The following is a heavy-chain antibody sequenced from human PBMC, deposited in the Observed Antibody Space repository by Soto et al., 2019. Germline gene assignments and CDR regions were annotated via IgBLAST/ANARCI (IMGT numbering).Heavy chain of an antibody. CDR1: GCTFSNDW. D-gene: IGHD2-2*01. CDR2: INSDGSST. J-gene: IGHJ6*02. CDR3: ARDRNAYCSSTSCSFRSGNYYYGMDV. V-gene: IGHV3-74*01. Sequence: GSLGLSGAVSGCTFSNDWMHGVRQAPGKGLVWVSQINSDGSSTNYADSVKVRFTISRDNAKNSLYLQMNSLRAEDTAVYYCARDRNAYCSSTSCSFRSGNYYYGMDVWGQGTKVTVYS.